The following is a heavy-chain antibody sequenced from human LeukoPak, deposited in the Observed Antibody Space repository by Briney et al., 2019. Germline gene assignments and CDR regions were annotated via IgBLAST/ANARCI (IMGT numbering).Heavy chain of an antibody. Sequence: SETLSLTCAVYGGSFSGYYWTWIRQPPGKGLEWIGEINHSGSTNYNPSLKSRVIISVDTSKNQFSLKLSSVTAADSAVYYCARAPYGSATNNYYMDVWGKGTTVTVSS. CDR3: ARAPYGSATNNYYMDV. J-gene: IGHJ6*03. CDR2: INHSGST. V-gene: IGHV4-34*01. D-gene: IGHD3-10*01. CDR1: GGSFSGYY.